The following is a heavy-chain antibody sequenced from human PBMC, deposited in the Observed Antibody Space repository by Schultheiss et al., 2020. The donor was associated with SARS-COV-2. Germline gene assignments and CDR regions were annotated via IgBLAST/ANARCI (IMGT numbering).Heavy chain of an antibody. V-gene: IGHV4-59*02. J-gene: IGHJ5*02. CDR2: IYYSGST. D-gene: IGHD6-13*01. CDR3: ARASRAAAGFDP. Sequence: ESLKISCAASGFTVSSNYMSWVRQAPGKGLEWIGYIYYSGSTNYNPSLKSRVTISVDTSKNQFSLKLSSVTAADTAVYYCARASRAAAGFDPWGQGTLVTVSS. CDR1: GFTVSSNY.